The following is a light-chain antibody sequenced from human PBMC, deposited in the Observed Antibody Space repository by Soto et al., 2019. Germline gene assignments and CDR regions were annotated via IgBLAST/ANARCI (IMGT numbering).Light chain of an antibody. CDR1: TGAVTSGHY. J-gene: IGLJ2*01. V-gene: IGLV7-46*01. Sequence: QAVVTQEPSLTVSPGGTVTLTCGSSTGAVTSGHYPYWFQQKPGQAPRTLIYDTSNKHSWTPARFSGSLLGGKAALTLSGAQPEDEAEYYCLLSYSVARGVFGGGTKLTVL. CDR3: LLSYSVARGV. CDR2: DTS.